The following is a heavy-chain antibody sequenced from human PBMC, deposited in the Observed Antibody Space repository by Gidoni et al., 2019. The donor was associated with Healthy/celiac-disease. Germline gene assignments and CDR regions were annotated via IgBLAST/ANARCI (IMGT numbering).Heavy chain of an antibody. V-gene: IGHV4-34*01. J-gene: IGHJ4*02. CDR2: INNSGST. CDR3: ARGGSGWYFQASN. D-gene: IGHD6-19*01. Sequence: QVQLQQWGAGLLKPSETLSLTCAVYGGSFSGYYWTWIRQPPGKGMEWIGEINNSGSTNYNPSLKSRVTISVDTSKNQFSLKLSSVTAADTAVYYCARGGSGWYFQASNWGQGTLVTVSS. CDR1: GGSFSGYY.